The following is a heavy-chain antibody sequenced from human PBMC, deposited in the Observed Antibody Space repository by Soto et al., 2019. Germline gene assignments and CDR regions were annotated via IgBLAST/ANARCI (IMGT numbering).Heavy chain of an antibody. CDR1: GFTFSSYG. CDR2: IWYDGSNK. J-gene: IGHJ3*02. Sequence: QVQLVESGGGVVQPGRSLRLSCAASGFTFSSYGMHWVRQAPGKGLEWVAVIWYDGSNKYYAASVKGRFTISRDNSKNTLYLQMNSLRAEDTAVYYCERGSGSGGDAFDIWGQGTMVTVSS. D-gene: IGHD1-26*01. V-gene: IGHV3-33*01. CDR3: ERGSGSGGDAFDI.